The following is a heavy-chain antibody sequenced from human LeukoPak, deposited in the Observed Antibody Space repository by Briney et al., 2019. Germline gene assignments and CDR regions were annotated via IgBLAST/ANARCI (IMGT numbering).Heavy chain of an antibody. CDR3: ARGSTKVTSVIHMDV. CDR2: ISAYNGNT. D-gene: IGHD4-11*01. Sequence: ASVKVSCKASGYTFTSYGISWVRQAPGQGLEWMGWISAYNGNTNYAQNLQGRVTMTTDTSTSTAYMELRSLRSDDTAIYYCARGSTKVTSVIHMDVWGKGTTVTVSS. CDR1: GYTFTSYG. J-gene: IGHJ6*03. V-gene: IGHV1-18*01.